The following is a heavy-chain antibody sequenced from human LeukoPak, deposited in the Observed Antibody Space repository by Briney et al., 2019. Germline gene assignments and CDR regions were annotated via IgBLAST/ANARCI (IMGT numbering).Heavy chain of an antibody. CDR1: TFTFSNYW. Sequence: GGSLRLSCAASTFTFSNYWMNWVRQAPGKGLEWVSSISSSSSYIYYADSVKGRFTISRDNAKNSLYLQMNSLRAEDTAVYYCARGLVPQPGFDYWGQGTLVTVSS. V-gene: IGHV3-21*01. CDR3: ARGLVPQPGFDY. D-gene: IGHD7-27*01. CDR2: ISSSSSYI. J-gene: IGHJ4*02.